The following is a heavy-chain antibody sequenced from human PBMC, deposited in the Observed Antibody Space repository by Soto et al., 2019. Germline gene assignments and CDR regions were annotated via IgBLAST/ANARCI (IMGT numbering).Heavy chain of an antibody. CDR2: IYTGGST. J-gene: IGHJ4*02. V-gene: IGHV4-4*07. CDR3: GRASGGPPGGGRVHRPFDI. Sequence: PSETLSLTCTVSGGSISSYYWSLIRQPAGKGLEWIGRIYTGGSTNYSPSLKSRVTMSVDTCKNQFSLRLTSVTAADTAVYYCGRASGGPPGGGRVHRPFDIWGRGDVFAVSS. D-gene: IGHD2-15*01. CDR1: GGSISSYY.